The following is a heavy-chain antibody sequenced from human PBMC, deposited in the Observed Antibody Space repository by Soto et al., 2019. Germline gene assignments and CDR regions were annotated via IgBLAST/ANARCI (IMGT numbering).Heavy chain of an antibody. CDR3: ARGAYGFTFDI. CDR1: GDSVSRNSAA. Sequence: SQTLSLTCAISGDSVSRNSAAWNCIRQSPSRGLEWLGRTYYRSRWYNEYAVSVKSRIAINPDTSKNQFSLQLSSVTPEDTAVYYCARGAYGFTFDIWAQGTMVTVS. J-gene: IGHJ3*02. V-gene: IGHV6-1*01. D-gene: IGHD4-17*01. CDR2: TYYRSRWYN.